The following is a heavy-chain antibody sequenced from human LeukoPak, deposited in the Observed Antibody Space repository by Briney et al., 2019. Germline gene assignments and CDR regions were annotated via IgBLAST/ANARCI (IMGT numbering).Heavy chain of an antibody. D-gene: IGHD1-26*01. CDR2: IYYSGST. Sequence: PSETLSLTCTVSGGSISSYYWSWIRQPPGKGLEWIGYIYYSGSTSYNPSLKSRVTISVDTSKNQFSLKLSSVTAADTAVYYCARDTVGADYWGQEPWSPSPQ. CDR3: ARDTVGADY. J-gene: IGHJ4*01. CDR1: GGSISSYY. V-gene: IGHV4-59*01.